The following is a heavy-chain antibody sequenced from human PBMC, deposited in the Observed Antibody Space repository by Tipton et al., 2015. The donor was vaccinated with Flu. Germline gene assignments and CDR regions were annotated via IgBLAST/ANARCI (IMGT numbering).Heavy chain of an antibody. D-gene: IGHD2-15*01. CDR3: AREQECKDGTCYSIWFEP. CDR2: ISAYNGNT. Sequence: QVQLVQSGAEVKKSGASVKVSCKASGYTFVTYGISWVRQAPGQGPEWMGWISAYNGNTRYAQSFQGRVTLTRDTSTTTAYMELRSLRSDDTAVYYCAREQECKDGTCYSIWFEPWGQGTPVTVST. CDR1: GYTFVTYG. J-gene: IGHJ5*02. V-gene: IGHV1-18*01.